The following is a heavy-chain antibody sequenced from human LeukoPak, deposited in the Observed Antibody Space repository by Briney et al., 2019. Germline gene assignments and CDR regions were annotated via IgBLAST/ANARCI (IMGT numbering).Heavy chain of an antibody. V-gene: IGHV3-48*03. Sequence: PGGSLRLSCAASGFSFSSSDMNWVRQAPGKGLEWVSYISSSSSTMYYADSVKGRFTISRDNAKSTLYLQMNSLRAEDTAVYYCAKESGSRSYGAYFPHWGQGTLVTVSS. CDR3: AKESGSRSYGAYFPH. CDR1: GFSFSSSD. J-gene: IGHJ1*01. D-gene: IGHD6-13*01. CDR2: ISSSSSTM.